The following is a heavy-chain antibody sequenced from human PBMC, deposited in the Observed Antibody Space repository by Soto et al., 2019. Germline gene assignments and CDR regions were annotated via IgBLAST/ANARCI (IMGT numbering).Heavy chain of an antibody. Sequence: EVQLVESGGGLVQPGGSLRLSCAASGFTVSSNYMSWVRQAPGKGLEWVSVIYSGGSTYYADSVKGRFTISRHNSKNTLYLQMNSLRAEDTAVYYCARVRAAAGLLDYYYYYGMDVWGQGTTDTVSS. CDR2: IYSGGST. V-gene: IGHV3-53*04. D-gene: IGHD6-13*01. J-gene: IGHJ6*02. CDR3: ARVRAAAGLLDYYYYYGMDV. CDR1: GFTVSSNY.